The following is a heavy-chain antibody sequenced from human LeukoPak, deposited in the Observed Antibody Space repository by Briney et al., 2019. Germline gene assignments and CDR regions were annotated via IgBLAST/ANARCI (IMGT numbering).Heavy chain of an antibody. Sequence: SATLSLTCSVSGGSISNSYWSWIRQPAGKGLECIGRIYASGTTNYNPSLKSRVTMSLDTSKNQFSLKLSSVTAADTAAYYCARDTGYVASGGFDYWGQGTLVTVSS. D-gene: IGHD3-10*01. CDR3: ARDTGYVASGGFDY. CDR1: GGSISNSY. J-gene: IGHJ4*02. V-gene: IGHV4-4*07. CDR2: IYASGTT.